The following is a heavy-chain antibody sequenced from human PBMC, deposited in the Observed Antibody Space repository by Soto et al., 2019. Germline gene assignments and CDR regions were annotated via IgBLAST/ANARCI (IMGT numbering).Heavy chain of an antibody. CDR1: GGSISSYY. D-gene: IGHD2-2*01. Sequence: LETLSLTCTVSGGSISSYYWSWIRQPPGKGLEWIGYIYYSGSTNYNPSLKSRVTISVDTSKNQFSLKLSSVTAADTAVYYCARASAAKLNWFDPWGQGTLVTVSS. CDR2: IYYSGST. J-gene: IGHJ5*02. V-gene: IGHV4-59*01. CDR3: ARASAAKLNWFDP.